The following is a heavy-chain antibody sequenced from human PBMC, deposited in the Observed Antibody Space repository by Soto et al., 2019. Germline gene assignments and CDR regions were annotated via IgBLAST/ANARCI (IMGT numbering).Heavy chain of an antibody. V-gene: IGHV3-72*01. J-gene: IGHJ6*03. CDR3: ARVGITMVRGVIIGSYYYYMDV. CDR2: TRNKANSYTT. CDR1: GFTFSDHY. D-gene: IGHD3-10*01. Sequence: GGSLRLSCAASGFTFSDHYMDWVRQAPGKGLEWVGRTRNKANSYTTEYAASVKGRFTISRDDSKKSLYLQMNSLKTEDTAVYYCARVGITMVRGVIIGSYYYYMDVWGKGTTVTVSS.